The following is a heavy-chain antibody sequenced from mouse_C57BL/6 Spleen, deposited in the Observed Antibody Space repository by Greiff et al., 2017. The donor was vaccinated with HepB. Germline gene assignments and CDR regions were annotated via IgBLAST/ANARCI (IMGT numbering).Heavy chain of an antibody. CDR3: ARSFITTVVARAMDY. CDR2: IYPRDGST. Sequence: QVQLQQSGPELVKPGASVKLSCKASGYTFTSYDINWVKQRPGQGLEWIGWIYPRDGSTKYNEKFKGKATLTVDTSSSTAYMELHSLTSEDSAVYFCARSFITTVVARAMDYWGQGTSVTVSS. J-gene: IGHJ4*01. D-gene: IGHD1-1*01. V-gene: IGHV1-85*01. CDR1: GYTFTSYD.